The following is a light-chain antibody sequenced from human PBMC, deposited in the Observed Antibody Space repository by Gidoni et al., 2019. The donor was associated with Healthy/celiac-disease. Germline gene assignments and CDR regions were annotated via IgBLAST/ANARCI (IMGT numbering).Light chain of an antibody. Sequence: EIVMPPSPATLSVSPGARATLSCRASQSVSSNLAWYQQKPGQAPRLLIFGASTRATGIPARFSGSGSGTEFTLTISSLQSEDFAVYYCQQYNNRPPITFGQGTRLEIK. CDR2: GAS. CDR3: QQYNNRPPIT. CDR1: QSVSSN. V-gene: IGKV3-15*01. J-gene: IGKJ5*01.